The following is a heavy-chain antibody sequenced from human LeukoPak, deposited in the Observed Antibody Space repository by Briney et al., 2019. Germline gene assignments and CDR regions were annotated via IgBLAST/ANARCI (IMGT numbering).Heavy chain of an antibody. CDR3: ATEGIAAAGTDY. V-gene: IGHV3-21*01. D-gene: IGHD6-13*01. CDR1: GFTFSSYS. CDR2: ISSSSYI. J-gene: IGHJ4*02. Sequence: PGGSLRLSCAASGFTFSSYSMNWVRQAPGKGLEWVSSISSSSYIYYADSVKGRFTISRDNAKNSLYLQMNSLRAEDTAMYYCATEGIAAAGTDYWGQGTLVAVSS.